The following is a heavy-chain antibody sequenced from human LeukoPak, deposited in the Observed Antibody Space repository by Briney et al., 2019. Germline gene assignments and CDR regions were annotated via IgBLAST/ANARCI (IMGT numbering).Heavy chain of an antibody. CDR3: ASAIYSSSWGVSYYYYMDV. D-gene: IGHD6-6*01. V-gene: IGHV1-2*02. J-gene: IGHJ6*03. CDR2: INPNSGGT. Sequence: ASVKVSCKASGYTFTGYYMHWVRQAPGQGLEWMGWINPNSGGTNYAQKFQGRVTMTRDTSISTAYMELSRLRSDDTAVYYCASAIYSSSWGVSYYYYMDVWGKGPRSPSP. CDR1: GYTFTGYY.